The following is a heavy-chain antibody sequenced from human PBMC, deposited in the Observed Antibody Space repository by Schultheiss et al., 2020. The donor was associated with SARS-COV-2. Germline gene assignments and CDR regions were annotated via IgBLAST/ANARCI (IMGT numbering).Heavy chain of an antibody. V-gene: IGHV4-59*08. CDR3: ARQYYYDSSGYSNPFLDY. CDR1: GGSISSYY. Sequence: SQTLSLTCTVSGGSISSYYWSWIRQPPGKGLEWIGYIYYSGSTNYNPSLKSRVTISVDTSKNQFSLKLSSVTAADTAVYYCARQYYYDSSGYSNPFLDYWGQGTLVTVSS. D-gene: IGHD3-22*01. CDR2: IYYSGST. J-gene: IGHJ4*02.